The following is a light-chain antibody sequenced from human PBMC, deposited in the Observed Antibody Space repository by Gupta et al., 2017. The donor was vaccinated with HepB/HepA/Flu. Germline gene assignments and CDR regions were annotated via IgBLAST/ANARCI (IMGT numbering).Light chain of an antibody. V-gene: IGLV2-8*01. CDR1: SSDVGGYKY. Sequence: QPALTQPPSASGSLGQSVTISCTGTSSDVGGYKYVSWYQQDPGKAPKLLIYEVSERPSWVPARFSASRSGNTASLTVSGLQAEDESYYYCSSYAGNNKYVFGSGTKVTVL. CDR3: SSYAGNNKYV. J-gene: IGLJ1*01. CDR2: EVS.